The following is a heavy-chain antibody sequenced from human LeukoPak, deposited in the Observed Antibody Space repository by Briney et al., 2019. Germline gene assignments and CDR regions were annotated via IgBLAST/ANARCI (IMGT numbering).Heavy chain of an antibody. V-gene: IGHV3-7*01. J-gene: IGHJ4*02. CDR1: GFTFTTYG. D-gene: IGHD2-21*02. CDR2: INEDGSYK. CDR3: ARDATRGGDNDY. Sequence: GGSLRLSCAASGFTFTTYGIHWVRQAPGKGLEWVANINEDGSYKFHADSVKGRLTISRDNSKNSLYLQMSSLRADDTAVYYCARDATRGGDNDYWGQGTRVIVSS.